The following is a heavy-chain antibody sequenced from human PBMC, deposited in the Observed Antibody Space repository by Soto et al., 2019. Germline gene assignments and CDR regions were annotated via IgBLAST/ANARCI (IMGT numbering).Heavy chain of an antibody. Sequence: EVQLTESGGGLVKPGGSLRLSCEGSGFNFRNFNMIWVRQAPGKGLEWVSSVSGSSSDIYYADSVKGRFTVSRDNANNLVFLQMNGLRPEDTAMYYFARDLRGHYGPWGQGTMVTVSS. CDR3: ARDLRGHYGP. D-gene: IGHD4-17*01. CDR1: GFNFRNFN. CDR2: VSGSSSDI. J-gene: IGHJ3*01. V-gene: IGHV3-21*06.